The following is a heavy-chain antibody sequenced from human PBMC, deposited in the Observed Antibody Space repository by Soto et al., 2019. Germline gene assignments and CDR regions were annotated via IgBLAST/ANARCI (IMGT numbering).Heavy chain of an antibody. D-gene: IGHD1-1*01. Sequence: QVQLQQSGPGLVKPSQTLSLTCDISGGSVSSNSAAWNWIRQTPSRGLEWLGRTYYRSKWYINYAVSVKSRITVNPDTSKNQFSLQLNSVTPEDTAVYYCARGSWDDVTGHYYMDVWGKGTTVTVSS. CDR3: ARGSWDDVTGHYYMDV. V-gene: IGHV6-1*01. J-gene: IGHJ6*03. CDR2: TYYRSKWYI. CDR1: GGSVSSNSAA.